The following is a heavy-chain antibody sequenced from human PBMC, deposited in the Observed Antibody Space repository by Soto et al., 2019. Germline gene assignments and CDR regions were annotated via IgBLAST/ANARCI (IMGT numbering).Heavy chain of an antibody. V-gene: IGHV4-39*01. CDR3: ARAQYYYGAGNKYYFDY. J-gene: IGHJ4*02. CDR2: IYYSGST. CDR1: GGSISSSSYY. D-gene: IGHD3-10*01. Sequence: SETLSLTCTVSGGSISSSSYYWGWIRQPPGKGLEWIGRIYYSGSTYYNPSLESRVTISVDTSKNQFSLKLSSVADADTAVYCCARAQYYYGAGNKYYFDYWGQGTLVTVSS.